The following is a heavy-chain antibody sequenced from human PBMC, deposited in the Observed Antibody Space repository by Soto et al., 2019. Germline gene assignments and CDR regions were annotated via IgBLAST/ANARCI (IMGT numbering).Heavy chain of an antibody. CDR1: GYMFTTYG. J-gene: IGHJ2*01. CDR3: ARSVHWYSDI. V-gene: IGHV1-18*01. CDR2: INTDHGNT. Sequence: QVQLVQSGGEVKKPGASVKISCKTSGYMFTTYGITWVRQAPGQGLEWMGWINTDHGNTNYAQNLQGRVTMTADTSASTAYMELRSLRSDDTAVYYFARSVHWYSDIWGRGTLVTVSS.